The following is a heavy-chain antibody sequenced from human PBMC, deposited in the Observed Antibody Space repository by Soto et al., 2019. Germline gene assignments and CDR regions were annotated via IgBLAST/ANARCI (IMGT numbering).Heavy chain of an antibody. J-gene: IGHJ5*02. CDR2: IIPIIGIA. Sequence: QVQLVQSGAEVKKPGSSVKVSCKASGGTFSSYTISWVRQAPGQGLEWMGRIIPIIGIAKYAQKFQGRVTITSDKSLSPAYMELSCLRSEDTAVYYCGHGRWEESRDGSRGWFDPWGQGPLVTVSS. CDR3: GHGRWEESRDGSRGWFDP. CDR1: GGTFSSYT. V-gene: IGHV1-69*02. D-gene: IGHD1-26*01.